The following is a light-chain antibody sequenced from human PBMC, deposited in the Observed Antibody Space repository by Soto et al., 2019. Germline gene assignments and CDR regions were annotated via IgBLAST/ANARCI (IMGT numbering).Light chain of an antibody. V-gene: IGKV1-39*01. J-gene: IGKJ2*01. CDR3: QQSSTTLYT. CDR2: AAS. Sequence: DIQMTQSPSSLSASVGDRVTITCRASQSISINLSWYQQKPGKAPQLLIYAASSLQSGVPSRFSCGGSGTDFTLTITSLQPEDFAFYYCQQSSTTLYTFGQGTNLEIK. CDR1: QSISIN.